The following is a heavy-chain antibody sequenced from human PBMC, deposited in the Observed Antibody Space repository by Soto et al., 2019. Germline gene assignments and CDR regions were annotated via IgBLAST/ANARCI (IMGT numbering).Heavy chain of an antibody. CDR2: IIPISGTT. CDR1: GGTFSTRA. D-gene: IGHD2-15*01. Sequence: SVKVSCKASGGTFSTRAIIWVRQAPGHGLEWMGGIIPISGTTYYTQKFQGRVTITADEPTSTAFMELSSLKSDDTAVFYCARGYCSGGNCYSGMDVWGQGTMVTVSS. J-gene: IGHJ6*02. V-gene: IGHV1-69*13. CDR3: ARGYCSGGNCYSGMDV.